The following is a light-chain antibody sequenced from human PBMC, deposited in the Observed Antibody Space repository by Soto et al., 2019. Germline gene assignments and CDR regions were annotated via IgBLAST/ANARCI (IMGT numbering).Light chain of an antibody. Sequence: DILMTQSPSSLSASIGDRVTISCRASQTVSTYLNWYQHKPGRGPTLLIYAASSLQSGVPSRFSGSGSGTDFTLTISSLQPDDFATYYCQQTSSSPWTFGQGTKVDIK. J-gene: IGKJ1*01. CDR3: QQTSSSPWT. V-gene: IGKV1-39*01. CDR1: QTVSTY. CDR2: AAS.